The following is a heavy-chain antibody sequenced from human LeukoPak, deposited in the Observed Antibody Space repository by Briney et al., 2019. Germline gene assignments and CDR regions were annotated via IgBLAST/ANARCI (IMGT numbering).Heavy chain of an antibody. Sequence: PAEPLSLTCAVYGGSFSGYYWSWIRQPPGKGLEWIGEINHSGSTNYNPSLKSRVTISVDTSKNQFSLKLSSVTAADTAVYYCARGSSPKQTDYYDSSGYPEKYYFDYWGQGTLVTVSS. V-gene: IGHV4-34*01. D-gene: IGHD3-22*01. CDR2: INHSGST. J-gene: IGHJ4*02. CDR3: ARGSSPKQTDYYDSSGYPEKYYFDY. CDR1: GGSFSGYY.